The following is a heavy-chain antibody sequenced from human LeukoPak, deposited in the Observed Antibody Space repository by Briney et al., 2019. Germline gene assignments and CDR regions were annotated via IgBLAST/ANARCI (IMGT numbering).Heavy chain of an antibody. J-gene: IGHJ5*02. Sequence: GASVKVSCKVSGYTLTEFAMHWVRQAPGKGLEWMGGFDPEDGERIYAQQFQGRVTMTEDTSTDTAYMELSSLRSEDTAVYYCATRGAAAGTGTFWFDPWGQGTLVTVSS. V-gene: IGHV1-24*01. CDR1: GYTLTEFA. CDR3: ATRGAAAGTGTFWFDP. CDR2: FDPEDGER. D-gene: IGHD6-13*01.